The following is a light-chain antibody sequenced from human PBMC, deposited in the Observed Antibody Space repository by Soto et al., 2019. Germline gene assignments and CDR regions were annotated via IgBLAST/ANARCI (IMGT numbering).Light chain of an antibody. CDR3: QQYGSSPLIT. J-gene: IGKJ5*01. CDR2: GAS. CDR1: QTVSITY. V-gene: IGKV3-20*01. Sequence: PGGSARHSWRSSQTVSITYLTWYQQKPGQAPRLLIFGASKRATGIPDRFSGSGSGRDFTLTISGLEPEDFAVYYCQQYGSSPLITFGQGTRLEIK.